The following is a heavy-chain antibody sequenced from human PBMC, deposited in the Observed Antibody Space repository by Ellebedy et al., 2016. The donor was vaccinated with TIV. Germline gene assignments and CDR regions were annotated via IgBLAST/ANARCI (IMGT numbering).Heavy chain of an antibody. J-gene: IGHJ5*02. CDR2: IYYSGST. V-gene: IGHV4-39*07. D-gene: IGHD6-13*01. CDR1: GGSISSSSYY. Sequence: SETLSLTXTVSGGSISSSSYYWGWIRQPPGKGLEWIGSIYYSGSTYYNPSLKSRVTISVDTSKNQFSLKLSSVTAADTALYYCARENRGIAAAGAGWFDPWGQGTLVTVSS. CDR3: ARENRGIAAAGAGWFDP.